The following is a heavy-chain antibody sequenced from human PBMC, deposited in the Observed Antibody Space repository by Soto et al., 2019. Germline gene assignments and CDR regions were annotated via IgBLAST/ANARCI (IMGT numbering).Heavy chain of an antibody. D-gene: IGHD1-26*01. CDR2: IYPGDSDT. J-gene: IGHJ4*02. V-gene: IGHV5-51*01. Sequence: GESLKISCKGSGYSFTSYWIGWVRQMPGKGLEWMGIIYPGDSDTRYSPSFQGQVTISADKSISTAYLQWSSLKASDTAMYYCARSKRSGSYYLSFDYWGQGTRVTVSS. CDR1: GYSFTSYW. CDR3: ARSKRSGSYYLSFDY.